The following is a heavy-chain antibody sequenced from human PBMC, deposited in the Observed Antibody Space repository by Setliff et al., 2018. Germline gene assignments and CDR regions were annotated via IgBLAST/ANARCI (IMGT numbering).Heavy chain of an antibody. V-gene: IGHV4-4*07. J-gene: IGHJ6*02. CDR2: IYTSGST. Sequence: SETLSLTCSVSSGSMRNYYWIWIRQPAGEGLEWIGRIYTSGSTNYNPSLKRRVTISLEMSKNQFSLTLSSVTAADTAVCYCARARPATIAGVVPGVADFGIDVWGQGTTVTV. CDR1: SGSMRNYY. D-gene: IGHD2-2*01. CDR3: ARARPATIAGVVPGVADFGIDV.